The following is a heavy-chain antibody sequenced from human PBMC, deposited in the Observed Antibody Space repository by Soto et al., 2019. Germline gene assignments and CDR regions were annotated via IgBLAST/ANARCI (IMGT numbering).Heavy chain of an antibody. Sequence: WSLRLSCAASGFTFSGYTIHWVRQAPGKGLEWLALIWFDGSNKYYADSVKGRFTISRDNAKNTLYLQMNTLRAEDTAADRQNCFDTWGQKRWSPSPQ. CDR1: GFTFSGYT. CDR3: NCFDT. D-gene: IGHD2-15*01. V-gene: IGHV3-33*01. CDR2: IWFDGSNK. J-gene: IGHJ5*01.